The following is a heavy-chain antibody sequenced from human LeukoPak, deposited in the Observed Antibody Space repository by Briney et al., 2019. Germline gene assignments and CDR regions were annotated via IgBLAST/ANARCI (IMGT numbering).Heavy chain of an antibody. CDR2: MYYSGST. CDR3: ARGALGPGIAAAGSLYYFDY. Sequence: PSQTLSLTCTVSGGSISSGGYYWSCIRQHPGKGLECIGYMYYSGSTYYNPSLKSRVTISVDTSKNQFSLKLSSVTAADTAVYYCARGALGPGIAAAGSLYYFDYWGQGTLVTVSS. J-gene: IGHJ4*02. CDR1: GGSISSGGYY. V-gene: IGHV4-31*03. D-gene: IGHD6-13*01.